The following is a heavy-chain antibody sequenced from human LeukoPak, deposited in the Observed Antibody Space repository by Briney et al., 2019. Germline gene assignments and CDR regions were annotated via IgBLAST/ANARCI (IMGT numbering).Heavy chain of an antibody. D-gene: IGHD4-17*01. CDR3: TRRSQGLYFDY. V-gene: IGHV3-15*07. Sequence: GGSLRLSCTTSGFNFNNAWMNWVRQAPGKGLEWVGRIKSRTDGGTTVYSAPVKGRFTISRDDSKNTAYLQMNSLKTEDTAVYYCTRRSQGLYFDYWGQGTLVTVSS. CDR1: GFNFNNAW. CDR2: IKSRTDGGTT. J-gene: IGHJ4*02.